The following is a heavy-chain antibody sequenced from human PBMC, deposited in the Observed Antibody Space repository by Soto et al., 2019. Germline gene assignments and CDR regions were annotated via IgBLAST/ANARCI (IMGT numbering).Heavy chain of an antibody. Sequence: VASVKVSCKASGYTFTSYAMHWVRQAPGQRLEWMGWINAGNGNTKYSQRFQGRVTITRDTSASTAYMELSSLRSEDTAVYYCARGPGLFGVVITSSGYWGQGTLVTVSS. D-gene: IGHD3-3*01. J-gene: IGHJ4*02. CDR2: INAGNGNT. V-gene: IGHV1-3*01. CDR1: GYTFTSYA. CDR3: ARGPGLFGVVITSSGY.